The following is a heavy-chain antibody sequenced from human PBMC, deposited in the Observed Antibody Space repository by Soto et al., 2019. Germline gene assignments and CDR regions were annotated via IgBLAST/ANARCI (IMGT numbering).Heavy chain of an antibody. D-gene: IGHD6-13*01. CDR1: GFTFSDHY. J-gene: IGHJ4*02. V-gene: IGHV3-72*01. CDR3: VRVKAAAGFDY. CDR2: IKNKANSYTT. Sequence: GVSLRLSFAASGFTFSDHYMDWVRQAPGKGLEWVGRIKNKANSYTTHYAASVNGRFTISRDDSKNSLYLQMNSLQTEDTAVYYCVRVKAAAGFDYWGQGTQVTVSS.